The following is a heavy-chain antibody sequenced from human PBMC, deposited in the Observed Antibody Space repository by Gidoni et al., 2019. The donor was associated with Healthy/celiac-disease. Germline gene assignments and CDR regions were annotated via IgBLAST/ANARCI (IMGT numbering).Heavy chain of an antibody. CDR3: ARLSDGDYVYYYYGMDG. CDR2: IDPSDSYT. J-gene: IGHJ6*02. V-gene: IGHV5-10-1*01. Sequence: SFTSYWISWVRQMPGTGLEWMGRIDPSDSYTNYSPSFQGHVTISADKSISTAYLQWSSLKASDTAMYYCARLSDGDYVYYYYGMDGWGQGTTVTVSS. D-gene: IGHD4-17*01. CDR1: SFTSYW.